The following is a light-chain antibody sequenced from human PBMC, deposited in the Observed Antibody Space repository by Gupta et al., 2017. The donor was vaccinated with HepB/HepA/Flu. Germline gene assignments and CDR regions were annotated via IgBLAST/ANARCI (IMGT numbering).Light chain of an antibody. J-gene: IGLJ1*01. CDR1: KLGDKY. CDR2: QDS. Sequence: SPGQTASITCSGDKLGDKYACWYQQKPGQSLVLVIYQDSQRPSGIPERFSGSNSGNTATLTICGTQARDEADYYCQAWDSSTGVFGTGTKVTVL. V-gene: IGLV3-1*01. CDR3: QAWDSSTGV.